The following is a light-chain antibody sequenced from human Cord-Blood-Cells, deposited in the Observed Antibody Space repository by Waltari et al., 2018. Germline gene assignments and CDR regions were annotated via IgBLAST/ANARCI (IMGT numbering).Light chain of an antibody. V-gene: IGKV1-39*01. CDR3: QQSYSTPFT. Sequence: DIQMTQSPSSLSASVGDRVTITCRESQSISSYLNWYQQKPGKAPKLLIYAASSLQSGVPSRFNGSGSGTDFTLTISSLQPEDFATYYCQQSYSTPFTFGPGTKVDIK. J-gene: IGKJ3*01. CDR1: QSISSY. CDR2: AAS.